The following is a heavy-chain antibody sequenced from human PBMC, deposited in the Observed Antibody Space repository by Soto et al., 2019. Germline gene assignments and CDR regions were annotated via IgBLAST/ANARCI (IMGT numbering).Heavy chain of an antibody. V-gene: IGHV4-59*01. Sequence: PSETLSLTCTVSGGSISSYYWSWIRQPPGKGLEWIGYIYYSGSTNYNPSLKSRVTISVDTSKNQFSLKLSSVTAADTAVYYCARSGSRNSLYWFDPWGRGTLVTVSS. D-gene: IGHD1-1*01. CDR2: IYYSGST. CDR3: ARSGSRNSLYWFDP. J-gene: IGHJ5*02. CDR1: GGSISSYY.